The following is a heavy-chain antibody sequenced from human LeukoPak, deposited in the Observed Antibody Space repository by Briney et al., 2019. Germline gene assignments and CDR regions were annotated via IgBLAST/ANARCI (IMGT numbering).Heavy chain of an antibody. Sequence: GASLRLSCTVSELTFGKVDMGWGPQAPGKGQEWVSAITNRGDGTYFADSVKGRVTISRDNSKDTLYLQLNSLRADATAVYYCAKDARRTSGWYYFYTWGEGTLCTVSS. V-gene: IGHV3-23*01. CDR3: AKDARRTSGWYYFYT. J-gene: IGHJ4*02. CDR1: ELTFGKVD. D-gene: IGHD6-19*01. CDR2: ITNRGDGT.